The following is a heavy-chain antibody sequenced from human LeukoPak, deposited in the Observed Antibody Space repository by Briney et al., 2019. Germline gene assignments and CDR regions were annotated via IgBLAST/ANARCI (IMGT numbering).Heavy chain of an antibody. V-gene: IGHV1-69*13. CDR1: GGTFSSYA. D-gene: IGHD3-16*01. CDR2: IIPIFGTA. CDR3: ATDYDYVWGCDY. Sequence: SVKVSCKASGGTFSSYAISWVRQAPGQGLEWMGGIIPIFGTANYAQKFQGRVTITADESTSTAYMELSSLRSEDTAVYYCATDYDYVWGCDYWGQGTLVTVSS. J-gene: IGHJ4*02.